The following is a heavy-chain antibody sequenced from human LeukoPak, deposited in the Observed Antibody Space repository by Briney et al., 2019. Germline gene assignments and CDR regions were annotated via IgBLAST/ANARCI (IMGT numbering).Heavy chain of an antibody. Sequence: ASVKVSCKASGYTFTSYGISWVRQAPGQGLEWMGWINGYNGYTHYAHNLQGRVTMTTDTSPSTAYMELRSLRSDDTAVYYCARDEARYSSGYYPNWFDPWGQGTLVTVSS. J-gene: IGHJ5*02. CDR2: INGYNGYT. CDR1: GYTFTSYG. V-gene: IGHV1-18*01. D-gene: IGHD3-22*01. CDR3: ARDEARYSSGYYPNWFDP.